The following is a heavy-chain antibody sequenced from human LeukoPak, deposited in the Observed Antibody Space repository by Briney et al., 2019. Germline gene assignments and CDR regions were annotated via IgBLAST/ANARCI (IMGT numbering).Heavy chain of an antibody. V-gene: IGHV5-51*01. CDR2: IYPGDSDT. CDR3: PRHMGSVVTPILTSY. J-gene: IGHJ4*02. D-gene: IGHD4-23*01. Sequence: ESLKIYLKGSGYICTSYWIGWVRQMPGKGLEWMGIIYPGDSDTRYSPSFQGQVTISADKSISTAYLQWSSLRASDTAMYYCPRHMGSVVTPILTSYWSQGTLVTVSS. CDR1: GYICTSYW.